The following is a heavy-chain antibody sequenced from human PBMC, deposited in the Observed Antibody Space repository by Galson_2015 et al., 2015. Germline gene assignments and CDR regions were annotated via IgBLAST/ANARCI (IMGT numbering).Heavy chain of an antibody. D-gene: IGHD3-22*01. V-gene: IGHV5-51*01. CDR2: IYPGDSDT. CDR1: GYSFTSHW. CDR3: ARHPPNYYDSSGYPTTDPYYYYGMDV. J-gene: IGHJ6*02. Sequence: QSGAEVKKPGESLKISCKGSGYSFTSHWIGWVRQMPGKGLEWMGIIYPGDSDTRYSPSFQGQVTISADKSISTAYLQWSSLKASDTAMYYCARHPPNYYDSSGYPTTDPYYYYGMDVWGQGTTVTVSS.